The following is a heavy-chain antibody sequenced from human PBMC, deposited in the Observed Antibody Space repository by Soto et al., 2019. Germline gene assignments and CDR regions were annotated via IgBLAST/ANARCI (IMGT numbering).Heavy chain of an antibody. Sequence: GGSLRLSCAASGFTFSSYAMHWVHQAPGKGLEWVAVISYDGSNKYYADSVKGRFTISRDNSKNTLYLQMNSLRAEDTAVYYCARYIVVVTATYAFDIWGQGTMVTVSS. CDR1: GFTFSSYA. D-gene: IGHD2-21*02. CDR2: ISYDGSNK. J-gene: IGHJ3*02. CDR3: ARYIVVVTATYAFDI. V-gene: IGHV3-30-3*01.